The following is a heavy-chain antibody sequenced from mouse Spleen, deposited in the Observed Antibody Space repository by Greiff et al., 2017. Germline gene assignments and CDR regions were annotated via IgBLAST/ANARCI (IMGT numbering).Heavy chain of an antibody. Sequence: EVKVVESGTVLARPGASVKMSCKASGYTFTSYWMHWVKQRPGQGLEWIGAIYPGNSDTSYNQKFKGKAKLTAVTSTSTAYMELSSLTNEDSAVYYCTRGGLRYDEFAYWGQGTLVTVSA. V-gene: IGHV1-5*01. D-gene: IGHD2-14*01. J-gene: IGHJ3*01. CDR3: TRGGLRYDEFAY. CDR1: GYTFTSYW. CDR2: IYPGNSDT.